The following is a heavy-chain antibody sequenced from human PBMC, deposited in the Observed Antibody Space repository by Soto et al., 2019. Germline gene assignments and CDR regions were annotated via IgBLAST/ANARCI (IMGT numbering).Heavy chain of an antibody. V-gene: IGHV3-33*01. CDR2: IWYDGSNK. CDR3: ARSYRRYSSGWPTFDY. J-gene: IGHJ4*02. CDR1: GFTFSSYG. Sequence: GGSLRLSCAASGFTFSSYGMHWVRQAPGKGLEWVAVIWYDGSNKYYADSVKGRFTISRDNSKNTLYLQMNSLRAEDTAVYYCARSYRRYSSGWPTFDYWGQGTLVTVSS. D-gene: IGHD6-19*01.